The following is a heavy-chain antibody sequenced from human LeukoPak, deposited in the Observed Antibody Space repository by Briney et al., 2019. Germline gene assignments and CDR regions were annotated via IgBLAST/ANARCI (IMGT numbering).Heavy chain of an antibody. CDR1: GFTFSSYS. CDR2: ISSSSSTI. J-gene: IGHJ6*03. Sequence: GGSLRLSCAASGFTFSSYSMNWVRQAPGKGLEWVSYISSSSSTIYYADSVKGRFTISRDNAKNSPYLQMNSLRAEDTAVYYCARGFSARGYYYYYMDVWGKGTTVTVSS. V-gene: IGHV3-48*01. CDR3: ARGFSARGYYYYYMDV.